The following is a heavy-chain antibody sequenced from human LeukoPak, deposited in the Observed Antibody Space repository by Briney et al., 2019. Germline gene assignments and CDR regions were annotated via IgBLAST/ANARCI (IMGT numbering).Heavy chain of an antibody. CDR1: GGSISSSSYY. Sequence: PSETLSLTCTVSGGSISSSSYYWGWIRQPPGKGLEWIGSIYYTGSTYYNPSLKSRVTISVDTSKNQFSLKLSSVTAADTAVYYCARRDFWSGYFDYGGQGTLVTVSS. CDR3: ARRDFWSGYFDY. D-gene: IGHD3-3*01. V-gene: IGHV4-39*01. CDR2: IYYTGST. J-gene: IGHJ4*02.